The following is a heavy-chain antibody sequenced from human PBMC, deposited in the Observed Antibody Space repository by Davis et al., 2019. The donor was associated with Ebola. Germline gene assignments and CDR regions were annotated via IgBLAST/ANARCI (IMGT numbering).Heavy chain of an antibody. CDR1: GFTFSSYG. V-gene: IGHV3-74*01. CDR2: INSDGSST. J-gene: IGHJ4*02. Sequence: GESLKISCAASGFTFSSYGMHWVRQAPGKGLVWVSRINSDGSSTSYADSVKGRFTISRDNAKNTLYLQMNSLRAEDTAVYYCAREGDYDYVWGSYLKVGFDYWGQGTLVTVSS. CDR3: AREGDYDYVWGSYLKVGFDY. D-gene: IGHD3-16*02.